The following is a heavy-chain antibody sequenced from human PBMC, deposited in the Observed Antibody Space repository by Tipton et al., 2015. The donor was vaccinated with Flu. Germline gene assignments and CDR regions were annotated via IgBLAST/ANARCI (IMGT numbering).Heavy chain of an antibody. CDR3: ARNYNSSSWYFYYYYGMDV. V-gene: IGHV4-59*01. J-gene: IGHJ6*02. Sequence: TLSLTCTVSGGSISSYYWSWIRQPPGKGLEWIGYIYYSGSTNYNPSLKSRVTISVDTSKNQFSLKLSSVTAADTAVYYCARNYNSSSWYFYYYYGMDVWGQGTTVTVSS. CDR1: GGSISSYY. D-gene: IGHD6-13*01. CDR2: IYYSGST.